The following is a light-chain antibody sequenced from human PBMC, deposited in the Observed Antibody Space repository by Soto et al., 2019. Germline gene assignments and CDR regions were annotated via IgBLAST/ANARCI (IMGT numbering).Light chain of an antibody. Sequence: NFMLTQPHSVSESPGKTVTISCTRSSGSIASNYVQWYQQRPGSAPTTLIYEDDQRPSGVPDRFSGSIDRSSNSASLTISGLKTADEADYYCQSYDSSNPVVFGGGTKLTVL. CDR1: SGSIASNY. CDR2: EDD. CDR3: QSYDSSNPVV. V-gene: IGLV6-57*04. J-gene: IGLJ2*01.